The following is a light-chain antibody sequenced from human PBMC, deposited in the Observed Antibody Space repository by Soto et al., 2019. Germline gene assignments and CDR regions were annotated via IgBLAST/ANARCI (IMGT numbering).Light chain of an antibody. CDR1: TSDVGGYNY. J-gene: IGLJ1*01. CDR2: EVS. V-gene: IGLV2-14*01. CDR3: LSKTSTISYV. Sequence: QSAITQPSSVSVSPGQSIAISCTGTTSDVGGYNYVSWYQQHPGKVPKLLIHEVSNRPSGVSNRFSGSKSGNTASLNISGLQAEDEADYYCLSKTSTISYVFGTGTKVTVL.